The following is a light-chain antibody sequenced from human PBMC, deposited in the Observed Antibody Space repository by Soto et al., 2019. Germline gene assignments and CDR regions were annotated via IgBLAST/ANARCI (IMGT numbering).Light chain of an antibody. V-gene: IGKV1-5*01. Sequence: DIQMTQSPSTLSASVGDRVTITCRASQSISSWLAWYQQKPGKAPKLLIYDASSLESGVLSRFSGSGSGTEFTLTISSLQPDDFATYYCQQYNSYSPLFTFGPGTKVDIK. CDR1: QSISSW. CDR3: QQYNSYSPLFT. J-gene: IGKJ3*01. CDR2: DAS.